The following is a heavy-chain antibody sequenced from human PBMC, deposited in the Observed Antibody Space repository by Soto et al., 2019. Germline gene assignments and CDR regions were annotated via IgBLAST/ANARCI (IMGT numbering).Heavy chain of an antibody. D-gene: IGHD5-12*01. CDR1: GFTVSSNY. CDR3: ARDSGYDSRGYAFDI. V-gene: IGHV3-53*01. J-gene: IGHJ3*02. CDR2: IYSGGST. Sequence: PGGSLRLSCAASGFTVSSNYMSWVRQAPGKGLEWVSVIYSGGSTYYADSVKGRFTISRDNSKNTLYLQMNSPRAEDTAVYYCARDSGYDSRGYAFDIWGQGTMVTVSS.